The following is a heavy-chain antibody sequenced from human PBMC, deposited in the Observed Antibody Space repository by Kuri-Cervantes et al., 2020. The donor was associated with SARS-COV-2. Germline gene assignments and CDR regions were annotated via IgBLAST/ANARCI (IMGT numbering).Heavy chain of an antibody. CDR3: ARHSEWEVLRGRYYYYGMDV. Sequence: KVSCKGSGYSFTSYWIGWVRQMPGKGLEWMGIIYPGDSDTRYSPSFQGQVTISADKSISTAYLQWSSLKASDTAMYYCARHSEWEVLRGRYYYYGMDVWGQGTTVTVSS. J-gene: IGHJ6*02. D-gene: IGHD1-26*01. V-gene: IGHV5-51*01. CDR2: IYPGDSDT. CDR1: GYSFTSYW.